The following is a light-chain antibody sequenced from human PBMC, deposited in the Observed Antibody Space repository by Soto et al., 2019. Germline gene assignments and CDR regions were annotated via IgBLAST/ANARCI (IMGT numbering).Light chain of an antibody. CDR2: EVV. Sequence: QSALTQPPSASGPPGQSVTISCTGTKNDIGVYDFVSWYQHHPGKAPRLIIYEVVQRPSGVPDRFSGSKSGNTASLTVSGLQAADEADYFCKSYAGSNTYVFGSGTKLTVL. V-gene: IGLV2-8*01. CDR3: KSYAGSNTYV. CDR1: KNDIGVYDF. J-gene: IGLJ1*01.